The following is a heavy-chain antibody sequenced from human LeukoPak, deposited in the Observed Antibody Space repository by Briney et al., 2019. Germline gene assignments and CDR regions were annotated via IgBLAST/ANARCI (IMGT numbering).Heavy chain of an antibody. CDR1: GGSISSYY. CDR3: ARLSNYYDSSGYYWYYYYYGMDV. V-gene: IGHV4-59*06. Sequence: SETLSLTCTVSGGSISSYYWSWIRQHPGKGLEWIGYIYYSGSTYYNPSLKSRVTISVDTSKNQFSLKLSSVTAADTAVYYCARLSNYYDSSGYYWYYYYYGMDVWGQGTTVTVSS. D-gene: IGHD3-22*01. J-gene: IGHJ6*02. CDR2: IYYSGST.